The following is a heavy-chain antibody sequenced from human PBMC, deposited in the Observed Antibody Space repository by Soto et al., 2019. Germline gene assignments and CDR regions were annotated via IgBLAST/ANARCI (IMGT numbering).Heavy chain of an antibody. V-gene: IGHV3-23*01. D-gene: IGHD6-19*01. J-gene: IGHJ4*02. CDR3: AKGNKAVAAPFDY. CDR1: GFTFSSYA. CDR2: ISGGGGST. Sequence: EVQLLESGGGLVQPGGSLRLSCAASGFTFSSYAMSWVRQAPGKGLEWVSAISGGGGSTYYAESVKGRFTISRDNSKNTLYLQMNSLRAEDTAVYYCAKGNKAVAAPFDYWGQGTLVTVSS.